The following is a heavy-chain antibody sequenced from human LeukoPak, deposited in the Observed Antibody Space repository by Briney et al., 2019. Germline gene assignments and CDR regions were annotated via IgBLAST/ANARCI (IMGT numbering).Heavy chain of an antibody. J-gene: IGHJ5*02. CDR1: GLSFSSYW. CDR2: IKQDGSEK. D-gene: IGHD2-2*01. CDR3: AKSGCSSTSCYGLFSGWFDP. Sequence: GSLRLSCAASGLSFSSYWMSWFRQALGKGLEWVANIKQDGSEKYHVDSVKGRFTVSRDDAKNLLYLQLNSLRAEDTAVYYCAKSGCSSTSCYGLFSGWFDPWGQGTMVTVSS. V-gene: IGHV3-7*03.